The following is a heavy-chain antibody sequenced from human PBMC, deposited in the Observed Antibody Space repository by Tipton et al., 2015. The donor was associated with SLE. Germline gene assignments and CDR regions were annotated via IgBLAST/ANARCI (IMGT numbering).Heavy chain of an antibody. D-gene: IGHD6-6*01. J-gene: IGHJ5*02. CDR3: ARGMGSSSGRNWFDP. CDR2: IYHSGST. Sequence: TLSLTCAVSAYSISSDYYWGWIRQSPGKGLEWIGSIYHSGSTYYNPSLKSRVTISVDTSKNQFSLKLSSVTAADTAVYYCARGMGSSSGRNWFDPWGQGTLVTVSS. CDR1: AYSISSDYY. V-gene: IGHV4-38-2*01.